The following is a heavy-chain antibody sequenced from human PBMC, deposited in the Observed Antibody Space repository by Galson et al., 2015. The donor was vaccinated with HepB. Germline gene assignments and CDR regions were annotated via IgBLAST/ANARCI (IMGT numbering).Heavy chain of an antibody. J-gene: IGHJ4*02. Sequence: SLRLSCAASGFTFDDYTMHWVRQAPGKGLEWVSLISWDGGSTYYADSVKGRFTISRDNSKNSLYLQTNSLRTEDTALYYCAKDVAGSGSYFFPHYYFDYWGQGTLVTVSS. CDR1: GFTFDDYT. V-gene: IGHV3-43*01. D-gene: IGHD1-26*01. CDR2: ISWDGGST. CDR3: AKDVAGSGSYFFPHYYFDY.